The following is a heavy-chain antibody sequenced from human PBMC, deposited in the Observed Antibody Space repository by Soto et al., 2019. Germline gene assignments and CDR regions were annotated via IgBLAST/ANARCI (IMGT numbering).Heavy chain of an antibody. Sequence: GGSLRLSCAASGFTFSSYGMHWVRQAPGKGLEWVAVIWYDGSNKYYADSVKGRFTISRDNSKNTLYLQMNSLRAEDTAVYYCARDRPYSRPHLIDYWGQGTLVTVSS. CDR2: IWYDGSNK. CDR1: GFTFSSYG. D-gene: IGHD6-13*01. V-gene: IGHV3-33*01. J-gene: IGHJ4*02. CDR3: ARDRPYSRPHLIDY.